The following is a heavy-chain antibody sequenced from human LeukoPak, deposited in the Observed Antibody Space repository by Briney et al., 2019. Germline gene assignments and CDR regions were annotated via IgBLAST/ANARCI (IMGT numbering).Heavy chain of an antibody. CDR2: TFAGYSYS. CDR3: ARHSGSYQDY. V-gene: IGHV5-51*01. Sequence: GESLKISCQSFGYNFTPYWIVWVRQMPGKGLEWMGITFAGYSYSIYSPSFQGQVTMSVDKSISTAYLQWSSLKASDTAMYYCARHSGSYQDYWGQGTLVTVSS. J-gene: IGHJ4*02. D-gene: IGHD1-26*01. CDR1: GYNFTPYW.